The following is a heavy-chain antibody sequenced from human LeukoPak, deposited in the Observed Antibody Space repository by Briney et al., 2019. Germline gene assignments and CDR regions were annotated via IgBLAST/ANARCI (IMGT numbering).Heavy chain of an antibody. CDR2: IDVTGGGS. D-gene: IGHD3-10*01. Sequence: QPGGSLRLSCAASGFSFSSYVMSWVRQAPRKGLEWVSTIDVTGGGSYYADSVKGRFTISSGNSKNTFYLQMNSLRVDDTAVYYCAKGVTSGAHGPSSWGQGTLVTVSS. J-gene: IGHJ5*02. CDR3: AKGVTSGAHGPSS. V-gene: IGHV3-23*01. CDR1: GFSFSSYV.